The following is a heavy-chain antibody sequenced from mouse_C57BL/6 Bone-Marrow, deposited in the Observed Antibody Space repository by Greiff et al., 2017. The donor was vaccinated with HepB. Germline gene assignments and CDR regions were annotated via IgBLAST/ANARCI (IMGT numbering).Heavy chain of an antibody. CDR1: GFTFSDFY. Sequence: EVKLVESGGGLVQSGRSLRLSCATSGFTFSDFYMEWVRQAPWKGLEWIAASRNKANDYTTEYSASVKGRFIVSRDTSQSILYLQMNALRAEDTAIYYCARASNWENYFDYWGQGTTPTVSS. CDR2: SRNKANDYTT. J-gene: IGHJ2*01. D-gene: IGHD4-1*01. CDR3: ARASNWENYFDY. V-gene: IGHV7-1*01.